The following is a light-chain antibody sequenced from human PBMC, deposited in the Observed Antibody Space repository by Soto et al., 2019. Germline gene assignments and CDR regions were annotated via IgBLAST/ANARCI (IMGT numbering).Light chain of an antibody. Sequence: QSALTQPPSASGSPGQSVTISCTGTSSDVGGYNYVSWYQQHPGKVPNLMVYEVNKRPSGVPDRFSGSKSGNTASLTVSGLQAEDEADYYCTSYAGGNNVFGSGTKLTVL. CDR1: SSDVGGYNY. J-gene: IGLJ1*01. V-gene: IGLV2-8*01. CDR3: TSYAGGNNV. CDR2: EVN.